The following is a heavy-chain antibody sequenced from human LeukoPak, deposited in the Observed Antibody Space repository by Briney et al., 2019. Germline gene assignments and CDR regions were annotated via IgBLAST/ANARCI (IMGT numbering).Heavy chain of an antibody. J-gene: IGHJ3*02. CDR2: IYYSGST. CDR3: ARGIAAGWDDAFDI. CDR1: GGSISSYY. D-gene: IGHD6-13*01. V-gene: IGHV4-59*01. Sequence: SETLSLTCTVSGGSISSYYWSWIRQPPGKRLEWIGYIYYSGSTNYNPSLKSRVTISVDTSKNQFSLKLNSLTAADTAVYYCARGIAAGWDDAFDIWGQGTMVTVSS.